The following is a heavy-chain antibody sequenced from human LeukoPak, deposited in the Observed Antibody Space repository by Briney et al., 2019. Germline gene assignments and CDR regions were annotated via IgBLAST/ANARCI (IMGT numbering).Heavy chain of an antibody. D-gene: IGHD5-12*01. CDR2: INQDGSEK. J-gene: IGHJ4*02. CDR3: ARPYDSNRDHSGYGY. V-gene: IGHV3-7*02. CDR1: GFTFSNYW. Sequence: GGSLRLSCAPSGFTFSNYWMSWVRQAPGKGLEWVANINQDGSEKYYVDSVKGRFTISRDNAKNSLYLQMNSLRAEDTAVYYCARPYDSNRDHSGYGYWGRGTLVTVSS.